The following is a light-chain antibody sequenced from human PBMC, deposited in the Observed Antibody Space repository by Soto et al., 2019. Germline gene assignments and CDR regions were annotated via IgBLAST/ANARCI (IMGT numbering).Light chain of an antibody. CDR2: IDH. Sequence: QSALTQPPSLSGTPGQSVTISCSGSSSNIEGNTVHWYQQLPGTAPKLLIYIDHNRPSGIPDRFSGSKSGTSASLAISGLQSEDEADYYCATWDDDLSAAVFGGGTQLTVL. CDR1: SSNIEGNT. V-gene: IGLV1-44*01. CDR3: ATWDDDLSAAV. J-gene: IGLJ7*01.